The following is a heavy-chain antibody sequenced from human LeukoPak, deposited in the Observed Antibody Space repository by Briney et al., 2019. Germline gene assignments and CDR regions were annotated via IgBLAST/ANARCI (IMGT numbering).Heavy chain of an antibody. CDR3: ARDILGYFDY. D-gene: IGHD1-26*01. V-gene: IGHV4-31*03. J-gene: IGHJ4*02. CDR1: GGSISSGGYY. Sequence: SETLSLTCTVSGGSISSGGYYWSWIRQHPGKGLEWIGYIYYSGSTYYNPSLKSRVTISVDTSKNQFSLKLSSVTAADTAVYYCARDILGYFDYWGQGTLVTVSS. CDR2: IYYSGST.